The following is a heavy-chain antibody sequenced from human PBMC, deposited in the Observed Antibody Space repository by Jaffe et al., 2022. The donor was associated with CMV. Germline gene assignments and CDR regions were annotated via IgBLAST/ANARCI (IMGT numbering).Heavy chain of an antibody. Sequence: QVQLQESGPGLVKPSETLSLTCTVSGGSISSYYWSWIRQPPGKGLEWIGYIYYSGSTNYNPSLKSRVTISVDTSKNQFSLKLSSVTAADTAVYYCARGRNYDILTGYDPGDAFDIWGQGTMVTVSS. CDR2: IYYSGST. CDR1: GGSISSYY. V-gene: IGHV4-59*01. D-gene: IGHD3-9*01. CDR3: ARGRNYDILTGYDPGDAFDI. J-gene: IGHJ3*02.